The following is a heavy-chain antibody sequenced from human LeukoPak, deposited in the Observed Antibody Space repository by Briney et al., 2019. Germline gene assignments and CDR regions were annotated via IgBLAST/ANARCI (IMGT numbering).Heavy chain of an antibody. CDR2: INPNSGGT. V-gene: IGHV1-2*02. J-gene: IGHJ4*02. CDR1: GYTFTGYY. D-gene: IGHD6-19*01. Sequence: GASVKVSCKASGYTFTGYYMYWVRQAPGQGLEWMGWINPNSGGTNYAQKFQGRVTMTRDTSISTAYMELSRLRSDDTAVYYCARIRAVAGRELGYWGQGTLVTVSS. CDR3: ARIRAVAGRELGY.